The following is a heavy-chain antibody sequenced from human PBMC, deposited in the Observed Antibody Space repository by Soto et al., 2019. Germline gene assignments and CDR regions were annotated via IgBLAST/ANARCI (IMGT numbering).Heavy chain of an antibody. CDR2: IYYSGST. CDR1: GGSISSYD. J-gene: IGHJ6*03. D-gene: IGHD3-16*02. Sequence: SETLSVTCTVSGGSISSYDWSWIRQHPGKGLEWIGYIYYSGSTNYNPSLKSRVTISADTSKNQFSLKLSSVTAADTAVYYCARVSLNGLEGLGYYYYYMDVWGKGTTVTVSS. CDR3: ARVSLNGLEGLGYYYYYMDV. V-gene: IGHV4-59*01.